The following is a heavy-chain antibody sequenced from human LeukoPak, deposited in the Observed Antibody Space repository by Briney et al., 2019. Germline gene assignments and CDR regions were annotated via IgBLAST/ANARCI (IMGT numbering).Heavy chain of an antibody. CDR3: ARQIASAGTAGFDF. Sequence: SETLSLTRSVSCGSISSYYWGWIRQPAGKGPEGIGRIYSPGSTNYIPSLKSRVTMSVDTSKHQFSLRLRSVTAADTDVYYCARQIASAGTAGFDFWGQGALVTVSS. CDR2: IYSPGST. J-gene: IGHJ4*02. D-gene: IGHD6-13*01. V-gene: IGHV4-4*07. CDR1: CGSISSYY.